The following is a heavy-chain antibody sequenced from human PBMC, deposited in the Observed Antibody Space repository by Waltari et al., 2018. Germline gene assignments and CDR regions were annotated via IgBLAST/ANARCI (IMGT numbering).Heavy chain of an antibody. D-gene: IGHD2-8*01. CDR3: ARETNQEAFDY. Sequence: EVQLVESGGGLVKPGGSLRLSCAASGFTFSAFTMNWVRQAPGKGLEWVSSLNRNNYFIYYSDSVKGRFTVSRDNAKNSLYLQMNSLRPEDTALYYCARETNQEAFDYWGQGTLVTVSS. V-gene: IGHV3-21*01. CDR1: GFTFSAFT. CDR2: LNRNNYFI. J-gene: IGHJ4*02.